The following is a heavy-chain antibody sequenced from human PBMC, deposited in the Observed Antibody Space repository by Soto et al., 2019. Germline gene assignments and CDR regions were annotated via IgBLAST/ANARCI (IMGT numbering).Heavy chain of an antibody. D-gene: IGHD3-3*01. CDR1: GFTFGNYA. CDR3: AKQGDYDFWSSSNNWLDP. J-gene: IGHJ5*02. CDR2: IGGRGGST. Sequence: GGSLRLSCEASGFTFGNYAISWVRQAPGKGLEWVSSIGGRGGSTYYADSVKGRFTISRDNSKNTVYLQMNSLRVEDTAVYYCAKQGDYDFWSSSNNWLDPWGQGTLVTVSS. V-gene: IGHV3-23*01.